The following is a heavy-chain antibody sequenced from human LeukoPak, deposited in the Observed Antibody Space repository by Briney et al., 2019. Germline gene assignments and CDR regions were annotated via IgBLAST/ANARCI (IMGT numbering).Heavy chain of an antibody. Sequence: PGGSLRLSCAASGFTFSSYWMSWVRQAPGKGLEWVANINQHGSEKYYVDSVKGRFTISRDNAKNSLYLQMNSLRAEDTALYYCAKDTQYSSSSFDYWGQGTLVTVSS. CDR1: GFTFSSYW. CDR3: AKDTQYSSSSFDY. CDR2: INQHGSEK. J-gene: IGHJ4*02. D-gene: IGHD6-13*01. V-gene: IGHV3-7*03.